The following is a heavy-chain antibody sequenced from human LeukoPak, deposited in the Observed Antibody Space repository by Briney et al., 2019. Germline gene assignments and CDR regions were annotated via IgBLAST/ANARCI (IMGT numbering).Heavy chain of an antibody. CDR2: IHNSGTT. J-gene: IGHJ4*02. Sequence: SETLSLTCAVSGGPFSGYFWSWIRQSSGKGLEWIGEIHNSGTTNYNPSLNSRVTISEDTSKNQFYLNLSSVTAADTAVYYCARRYYYNLGSFPFNFWGQGTLVTVSS. V-gene: IGHV4-34*01. D-gene: IGHD3-10*01. CDR1: GGPFSGYF. CDR3: ARRYYYNLGSFPFNF.